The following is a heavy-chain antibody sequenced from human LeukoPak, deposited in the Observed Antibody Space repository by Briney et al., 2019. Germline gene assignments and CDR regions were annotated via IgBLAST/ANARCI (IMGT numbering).Heavy chain of an antibody. J-gene: IGHJ5*02. CDR3: ARWVAVRFDP. CDR1: GYSISSGYY. V-gene: IGHV4-38-2*02. Sequence: SETLSLTCTVSGYSISSGYYWGWIRPPPGKALEWIGSIYHSGSTYYNPSLKSRVTISVDTSKNQFSLKLSSVTAADTAVYYCARWVAVRFDPWGQGTLVTVSS. D-gene: IGHD2-15*01. CDR2: IYHSGST.